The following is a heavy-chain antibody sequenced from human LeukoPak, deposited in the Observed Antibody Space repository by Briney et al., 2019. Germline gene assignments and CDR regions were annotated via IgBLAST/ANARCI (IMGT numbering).Heavy chain of an antibody. CDR1: GFTFSSYG. D-gene: IGHD6-13*01. J-gene: IGHJ6*03. CDR3: AKDSPLGSSSWLDYYYYYYMDV. Sequence: GGSLRLSCAASGFTFSSYGMHWVRQAPGKGLEWVAFIRYDGSNKYYADSVKGRFTISRDNSKNTLYLQMNSLRAEDTAVYYWAKDSPLGSSSWLDYYYYYYMDVWGKGTTVTVSS. V-gene: IGHV3-30*02. CDR2: IRYDGSNK.